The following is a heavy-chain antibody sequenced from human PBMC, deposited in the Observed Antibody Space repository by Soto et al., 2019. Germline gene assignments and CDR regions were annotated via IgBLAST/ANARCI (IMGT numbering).Heavy chain of an antibody. CDR3: ASTKYDSSAYYYWYLGL. Sequence: QVELVQSGAEVKKPGSSVKVSCQASEDTFRNYAISWVRQAPGQGLEWMGGIIPIFGTANYAQKFQGRVTISADTSANTVYLELSSLISEYTAVYYCASTKYDSSAYYYWYLGLWGRGTLVTVPS. V-gene: IGHV1-69*06. D-gene: IGHD3-22*01. CDR1: EDTFRNYA. CDR2: IIPIFGTA. J-gene: IGHJ2*01.